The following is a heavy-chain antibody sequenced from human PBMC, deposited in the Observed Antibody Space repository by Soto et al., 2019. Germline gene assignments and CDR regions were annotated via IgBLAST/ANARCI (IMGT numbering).Heavy chain of an antibody. V-gene: IGHV3-21*01. J-gene: IGHJ4*02. CDR1: GFTFSSYS. CDR3: ARTRSGYYSDYFDY. CDR2: ISSSSSYI. D-gene: IGHD3-22*01. Sequence: PGGSLRLSCAASGFTFSSYSMNWVRQAPGKGLEWVSSISSSSSYIYYADSVKGRFTTSRDNAKNSLYLQMNSLRAEDTAVYYCARTRSGYYSDYFDYWGQGTLVTVSS.